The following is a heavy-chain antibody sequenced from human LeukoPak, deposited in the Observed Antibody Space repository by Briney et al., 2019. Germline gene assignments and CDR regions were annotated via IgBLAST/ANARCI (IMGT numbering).Heavy chain of an antibody. D-gene: IGHD3-10*01. V-gene: IGHV5-10-1*01. CDR1: GHSFTSYW. Sequence: PGESLKISCKDAGHSFTSYWVSWVRQMPGKGLEWMGRIDPSDSYTNYSPSFQGHVTISVDKSISTAYLQWTSLKSSDSAMYYCARRGYYYYGMDVWGQGTTVTVSS. CDR2: IDPSDSYT. CDR3: ARRGYYYYGMDV. J-gene: IGHJ6*02.